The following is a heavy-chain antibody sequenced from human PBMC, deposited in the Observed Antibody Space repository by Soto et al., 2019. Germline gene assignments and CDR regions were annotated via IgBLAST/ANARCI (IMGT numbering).Heavy chain of an antibody. CDR3: XRFPRGGYYYYYYGMDV. V-gene: IGHV5-51*01. J-gene: IGHJ6*02. CDR1: GYSFTIYW. CDR2: IYPGDSDT. D-gene: IGHD2-15*01. Sequence: GESLKISCKGSGYSFTIYWIGWVRQMPGKGLEWMGIIYPGDSDTRYSPSFQGQVTISADKSISTAYLQWSSLKASDTAMYYCXRFPRGGYYYYYYGMDVWGRGTTVTVSS.